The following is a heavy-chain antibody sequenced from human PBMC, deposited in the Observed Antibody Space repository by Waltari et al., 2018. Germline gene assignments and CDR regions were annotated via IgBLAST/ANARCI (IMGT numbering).Heavy chain of an antibody. CDR2: ISSSSSYI. CDR1: GYTFSSYS. CDR3: AKPPPLYGDYLDY. J-gene: IGHJ4*02. V-gene: IGHV3-21*01. Sequence: EVPLVESGGGLVKPGGYLRLSCAASGYTFSSYSRTWLRHAPGKGLEWVSSISSSSSYIYYADSVKGRFTISRDNSKNTLYLQMNSLRAEDTAVYYCAKPPPLYGDYLDYWGQGTLVTVSS. D-gene: IGHD4-17*01.